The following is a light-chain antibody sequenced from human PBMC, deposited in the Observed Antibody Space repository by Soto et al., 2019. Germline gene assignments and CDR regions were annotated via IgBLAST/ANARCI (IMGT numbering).Light chain of an antibody. Sequence: DIQITQSPSTGSASVGDRVTITCRASQSCGGLLAWYQQKPGKAPKLLIYAASTLQSGVPSRFSGSGSGTDFTLTIGSLQPEDFATYYCQKLDSYPRNFGPGTKVDIK. CDR1: QSCGGL. V-gene: IGKV1-5*01. CDR2: AAS. CDR3: QKLDSYPRN. J-gene: IGKJ3*01.